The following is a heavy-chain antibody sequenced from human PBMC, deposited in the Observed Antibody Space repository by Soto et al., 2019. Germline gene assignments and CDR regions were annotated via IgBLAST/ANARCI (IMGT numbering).Heavy chain of an antibody. D-gene: IGHD3-3*01. V-gene: IGHV1-18*01. CDR3: ARDRGSTILIDHLFDY. J-gene: IGHJ4*02. CDR1: GYTFTSYG. CDR2: TSAYNGNT. Sequence: ASVKVSCKASGYTFTSYGISWVRQAPGQGLEWMGWTSAYNGNTNYAQKLQGRVTMTTDTSTSTAYMELRSLGSDDTAVYYCARDRGSTILIDHLFDYWGQGTLVTVSS.